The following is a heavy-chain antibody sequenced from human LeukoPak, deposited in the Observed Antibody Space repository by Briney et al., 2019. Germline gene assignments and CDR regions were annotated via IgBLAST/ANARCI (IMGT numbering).Heavy chain of an antibody. CDR3: VRDLSGHYSFDH. V-gene: IGHV3-30*01. Sequence: TVRSLRLSCAASGFTFSHYAMHWVRRPPGKGLEWVTFVSAEGDRRYYADSVKGRFTISRDDSKSSLYLQMNSLRAEDTALYYRVRDLSGHYSFDHWGQGALVTVSS. CDR1: GFTFSHYA. J-gene: IGHJ4*02. CDR2: VSAEGDRR. D-gene: IGHD4-17*01.